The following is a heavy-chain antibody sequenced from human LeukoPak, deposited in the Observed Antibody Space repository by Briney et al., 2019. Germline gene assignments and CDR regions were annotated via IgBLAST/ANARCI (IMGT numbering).Heavy chain of an antibody. CDR1: GFTFSSYA. Sequence: GGSLRLSCAASGFTFSSYAMHWVRQAPGKGLEWVAVISYDGSNKYYADSVKGRFTISRDNSKNTLYLQMNSLRAEDTAVYYCARDWEPHSSGWYGMDVWGQGTTVTVSS. CDR3: ARDWEPHSSGWYGMDV. CDR2: ISYDGSNK. J-gene: IGHJ6*02. V-gene: IGHV3-30-3*01. D-gene: IGHD6-19*01.